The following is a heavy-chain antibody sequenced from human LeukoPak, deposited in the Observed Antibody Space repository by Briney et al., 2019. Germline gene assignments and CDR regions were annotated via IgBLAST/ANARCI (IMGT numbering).Heavy chain of an antibody. J-gene: IGHJ4*02. V-gene: IGHV3-11*04. CDR1: GFTFSDYY. D-gene: IGHD5-18*01. Sequence: GGSLRLSCAASGFTFSDYYMSWIRQAPGKGLEWVSYISSSGSTIYYADSVKGRFTISRDNAKNSLYLQMNSLRAKDTAVYYCARDLDTAMGFSFGYWGQGTLVTVSS. CDR3: ARDLDTAMGFSFGY. CDR2: ISSSGSTI.